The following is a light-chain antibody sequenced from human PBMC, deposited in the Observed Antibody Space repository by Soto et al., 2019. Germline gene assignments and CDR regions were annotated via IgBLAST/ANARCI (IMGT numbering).Light chain of an antibody. V-gene: IGKV1-39*01. Sequence: DIRMTQPPSSLSASVGDTVTITCRASQSISSHLNWYQQKPGKAPNLLMYTASNLQSGVPSRFSGSGSGTDFTFTISSLQPEDFATYYCQQSYSTPISFGQGTRLEIK. CDR3: QQSYSTPIS. CDR2: TAS. CDR1: QSISSH. J-gene: IGKJ5*01.